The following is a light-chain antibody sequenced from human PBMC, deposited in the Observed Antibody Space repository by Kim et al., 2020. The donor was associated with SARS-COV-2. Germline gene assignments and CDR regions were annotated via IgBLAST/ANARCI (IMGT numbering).Light chain of an antibody. V-gene: IGLV4-69*01. CDR1: KERSDDA. Sequence: GASDNLNCTVNKERSDDADDWHRQQPQKGPRFLMKVGNDGSHTKGDGIPDRGSGSRSGAEWYLTISSLQSDDEADYYCQTWGTGMVFGGGTQLTVL. J-gene: IGLJ7*01. CDR2: VGNDGSH. CDR3: QTWGTGMV.